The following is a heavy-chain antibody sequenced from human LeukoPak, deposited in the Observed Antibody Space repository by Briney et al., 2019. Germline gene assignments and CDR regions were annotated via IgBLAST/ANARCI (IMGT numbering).Heavy chain of an antibody. CDR2: INPRGGST. D-gene: IGHD5-24*01. CDR1: GYTFTRYY. V-gene: IGHV1-46*01. Sequence: ASVTVSCKASGYTFTRYYMHWVRQAPGQGLEWMGIINPRGGSTSYAQKFQGRVTMTRDTSTSTVYMELSSLRSEDTAVDYCAREVIDGYNYGVDYWGQGTLVTVSS. CDR3: AREVIDGYNYGVDY. J-gene: IGHJ4*02.